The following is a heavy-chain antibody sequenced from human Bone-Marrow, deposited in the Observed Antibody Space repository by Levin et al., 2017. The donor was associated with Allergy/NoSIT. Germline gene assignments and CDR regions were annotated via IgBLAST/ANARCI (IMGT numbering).Heavy chain of an antibody. CDR3: ARSPPVPGYAAFEV. CDR1: GYTFSDYY. CDR2: IIPNYGGT. J-gene: IGHJ3*01. D-gene: IGHD2-15*01. Sequence: PPASVKVSCRTSGYTFSDYYIHWVRQAPGQGLAWMGRIIPNYGGTNYAQNFQGRVTMTRDTSIGTAYMELSGLQSDDTAVYYCARSPPVPGYAAFEVWGQGTLVTVSS. V-gene: IGHV1-2*06.